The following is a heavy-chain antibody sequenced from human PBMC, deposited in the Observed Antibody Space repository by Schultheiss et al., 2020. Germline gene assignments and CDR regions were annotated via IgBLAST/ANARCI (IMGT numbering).Heavy chain of an antibody. D-gene: IGHD3-22*01. CDR2: VSDSGST. V-gene: IGHV4-31*03. CDR3: ARYIGASSGYCDH. J-gene: IGHJ5*02. CDR1: TISISSCGSF. Sequence: SETLSLTGTVSTISISSCGSFWSWIRQHPGEGLEWLGYVSDSGSTYYKPSLESRVTMSIDTSKKQFSLNLGSVTAADTAVYYCARYIGASSGYCDHWGQGILVTVSS.